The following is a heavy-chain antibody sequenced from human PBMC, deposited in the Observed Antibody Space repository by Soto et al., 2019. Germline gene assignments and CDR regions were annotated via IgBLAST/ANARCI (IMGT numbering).Heavy chain of an antibody. D-gene: IGHD2-15*01. V-gene: IGHV1-46*01. CDR1: GYTFTSYY. Sequence: GASVKVSCKASGYTFTSYYMHWVRQAPGQGLEWMGIINPSGGSASYAQKFQGRVTMTRDTSTSTVYMELSSLRSEDTAVYYCARDGVAAAFDIWGQGTMVTVSS. CDR3: ARDGVAAAFDI. CDR2: INPSGGSA. J-gene: IGHJ3*02.